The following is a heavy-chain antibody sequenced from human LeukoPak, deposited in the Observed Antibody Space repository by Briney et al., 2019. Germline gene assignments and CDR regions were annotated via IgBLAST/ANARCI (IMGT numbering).Heavy chain of an antibody. CDR2: IYRSGST. V-gene: IGHV4-4*02. D-gene: IGHD1-26*01. CDR1: GGSMSSSNW. Sequence: SGTLSLTCAVSGGSMSSSNWWNWVRQPPGTGLEWIGEIYRSGSTNSSPSLKSRVTISVDKSKNQFSLKLSSVTAADTAVYYCAAKGGSFRSFDYWGQGTLVTVSS. CDR3: AAKGGSFRSFDY. J-gene: IGHJ4*02.